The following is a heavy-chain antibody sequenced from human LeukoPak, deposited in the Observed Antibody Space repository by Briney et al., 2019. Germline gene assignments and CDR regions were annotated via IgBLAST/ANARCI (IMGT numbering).Heavy chain of an antibody. V-gene: IGHV4-61*02. Sequence: SQTLSLSCTVSGGSISSGSYYWSWIRQRAGKGLEWIGRIYTSGSTNYNPSLKSRVTISVDTSKDQFSLKLSSVTAAGTAVYYCARDLGDSGSYYSWYFNLWGRGTLVTVSS. D-gene: IGHD3-10*01. CDR1: GGSISSGSYY. CDR3: ARDLGDSGSYYSWYFNL. CDR2: IYTSGST. J-gene: IGHJ2*01.